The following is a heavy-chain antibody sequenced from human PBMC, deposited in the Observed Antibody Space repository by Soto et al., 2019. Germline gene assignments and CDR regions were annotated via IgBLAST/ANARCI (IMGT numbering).Heavy chain of an antibody. CDR1: GFTFSSYS. J-gene: IGHJ3*02. CDR3: ARWQWLVRDAFDI. D-gene: IGHD6-19*01. V-gene: IGHV3-21*01. Sequence: GGSLRLSCAASGFTFSSYSMNWVRQAPGKGLEWVSSISSSSSYIYYADSVKGRFTISRDNAKNSLYLQMNSLRAEDTAVYYCARWQWLVRDAFDIWGQGTMVTVSS. CDR2: ISSSSSYI.